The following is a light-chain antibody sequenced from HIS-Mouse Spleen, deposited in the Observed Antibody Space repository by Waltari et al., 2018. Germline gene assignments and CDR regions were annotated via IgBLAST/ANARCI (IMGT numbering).Light chain of an antibody. CDR2: DVS. J-gene: IGLJ3*02. CDR1: SSDVGGYNY. CDR3: SSYTSSSTPNWV. Sequence: QSALTQPASVSGSPGQSITISCTGTSSDVGGYNYVSWYQQHPGKAPKLMIYDVSNRPSGVSNRCSGSKSGNTASLTISGLQAEDEADYYCSSYTSSSTPNWVFGGGTKLTVL. V-gene: IGLV2-14*03.